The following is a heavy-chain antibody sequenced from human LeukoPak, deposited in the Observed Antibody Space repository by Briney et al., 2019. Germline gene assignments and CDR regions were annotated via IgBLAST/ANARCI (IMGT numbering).Heavy chain of an antibody. D-gene: IGHD2/OR15-2a*01. CDR2: IYTSGST. J-gene: IGHJ6*02. CDR3: AATAGISRHYYYYGMDV. V-gene: IGHV4-4*07. CDR1: GGSISSYY. Sequence: SETLSLTCTVSGGSISSYYWSWIRQPAGKGLEWIGRIYTSGSTNYNPSLKSRVTISVDTSKNQFSLKLSSVTAADTAVYYCAATAGISRHYYYYGMDVWGQGTTVTVSS.